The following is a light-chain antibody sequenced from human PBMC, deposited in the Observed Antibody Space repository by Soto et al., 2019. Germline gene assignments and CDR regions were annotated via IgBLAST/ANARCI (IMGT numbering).Light chain of an antibody. V-gene: IGLV2-23*01. CDR2: EDT. Sequence: QSVLTQPASVSGSPGQSITISCTGTSSDVGNYNLVSWYQQHPGKAPKLIIYEDTKRPSGVSNRFSGSKSGNTASLTISGLQAEDEADYYCCSYADSSTYVFGTGTKLTVL. J-gene: IGLJ1*01. CDR1: SSDVGNYNL. CDR3: CSYADSSTYV.